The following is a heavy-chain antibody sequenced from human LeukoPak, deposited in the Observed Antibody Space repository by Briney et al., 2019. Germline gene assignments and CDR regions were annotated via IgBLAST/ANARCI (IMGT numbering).Heavy chain of an antibody. CDR1: GYTLTELS. CDR3: ARVPPRNYYDSSGYNWFDP. CDR2: FDPEDGET. J-gene: IGHJ5*02. V-gene: IGHV1-24*01. D-gene: IGHD3-22*01. Sequence: ASVKVSCKVSGYTLTELSMHWVRQAPGKGLEWMGGFDPEDGETIYAQKFQGRVTMTEDTSTDTAYMELSSLRSEDTAVYYCARVPPRNYYDSSGYNWFDPWGQGTLVTVSS.